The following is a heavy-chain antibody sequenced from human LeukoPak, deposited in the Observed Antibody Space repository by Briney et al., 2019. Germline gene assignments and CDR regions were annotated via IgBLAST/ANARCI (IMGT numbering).Heavy chain of an antibody. CDR2: MYHSGST. D-gene: IGHD4-23*01. CDR1: GYSISSGYY. Sequence: SETPSLTCAVSGYSISSGYYWGWLRQPPGKGLDWIASMYHSGSTYYNPSLKSRVTISVDTSKNQFSLRLSSVTAADTPVYYCAKQGPTVVTHFDTWGQGTLVTVSS. CDR3: AKQGPTVVTHFDT. J-gene: IGHJ4*02. V-gene: IGHV4-38-2*01.